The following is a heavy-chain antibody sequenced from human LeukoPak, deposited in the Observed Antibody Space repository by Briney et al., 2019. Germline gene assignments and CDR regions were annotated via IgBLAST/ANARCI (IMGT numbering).Heavy chain of an antibody. J-gene: IGHJ3*01. CDR3: ARALQENLAWLTAFSAFDV. Sequence: GASVKVSCTASGYTFTGYYIHWVRQAPGQGLEWMGWINPNSGGTNNAQKFQGRVTMTRDTSISTAYMELSRLRSGDTAVYYCARALQENLAWLTAFSAFDVWGPGTMVTVSS. V-gene: IGHV1-2*02. CDR1: GYTFTGYY. CDR2: INPNSGGT. D-gene: IGHD6-19*01.